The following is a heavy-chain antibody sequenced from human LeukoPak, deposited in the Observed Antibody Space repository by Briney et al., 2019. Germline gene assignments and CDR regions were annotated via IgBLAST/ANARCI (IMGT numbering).Heavy chain of an antibody. CDR1: GFTFSSYA. Sequence: GGSLRLSCAASGFTFSSYAIHWVRQAPGKGLEWVANINQDGSETYYVDSVKGRFTISRANPKNSLYLQMNSLRAEDTALYYCARFGSGRQFHYLDFWGQGALVTVSS. J-gene: IGHJ4*02. CDR3: ARFGSGRQFHYLDF. CDR2: INQDGSET. D-gene: IGHD3-10*01. V-gene: IGHV3-7*01.